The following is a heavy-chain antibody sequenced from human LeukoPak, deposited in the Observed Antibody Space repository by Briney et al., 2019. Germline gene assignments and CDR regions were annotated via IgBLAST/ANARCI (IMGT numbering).Heavy chain of an antibody. D-gene: IGHD6-13*01. CDR1: GFTFSSYA. V-gene: IGHV3-23*01. CDR2: ISGSGGST. CDR3: AKGPFQQLVRGKVYFQH. J-gene: IGHJ1*01. Sequence: GGSLRLSCAASGFTFSSYAMSWVRQAPGKGLEWVSAISGSGGSTYYADSVKGRFTISRDNSKNTLYLQMNSLRAEDTAVYYCAKGPFQQLVRGKVYFQHWGQGTLVTVSS.